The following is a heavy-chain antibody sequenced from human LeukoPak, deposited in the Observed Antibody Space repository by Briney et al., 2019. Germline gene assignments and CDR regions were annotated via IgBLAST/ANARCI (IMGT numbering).Heavy chain of an antibody. CDR3: ARDRRVHYGSGSYWDY. D-gene: IGHD3-10*01. CDR1: GFTFGSYS. CDR2: ISSSSSYI. Sequence: PGGSLRLSCAASGFTFGSYSMNWVRQAPGKGLEWVSSISSSSSYIYYADSVKGRFTISRDNAKNSLYLQMNSLRAEDTAVYYCARDRRVHYGSGSYWDYWGQGTLVTVSS. J-gene: IGHJ4*02. V-gene: IGHV3-21*01.